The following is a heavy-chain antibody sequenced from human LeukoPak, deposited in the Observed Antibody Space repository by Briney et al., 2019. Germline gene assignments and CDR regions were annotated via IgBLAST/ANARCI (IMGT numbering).Heavy chain of an antibody. CDR3: ARDRPHTVTPFLGAFDI. CDR1: GGTFSSYA. Sequence: ASVKVSCKASGGTFSSYAISWVRQAPGQGLEWMGGIIPIFGTANYAQKFQGRVTITTDESTSTAYMELSSLRSEDTAVYYCARDRPHTVTPFLGAFDIWGQGTMVTVSS. J-gene: IGHJ3*02. D-gene: IGHD4-17*01. V-gene: IGHV1-69*05. CDR2: IIPIFGTA.